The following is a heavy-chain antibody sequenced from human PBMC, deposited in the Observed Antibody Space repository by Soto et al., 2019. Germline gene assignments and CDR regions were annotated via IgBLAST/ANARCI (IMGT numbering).Heavy chain of an antibody. CDR3: ARLPKGVVLTG. Sequence: GGSLSLSWAGSGLTFRGHSMNGVRQPPGKGLEWIAYIYSSGRNNYYADSVKGRFTVSRDNAKNTLFLQMNSLRDDALAIYSCARLPKGVVLTGWGQGTLVTVSS. J-gene: IGHJ4*02. V-gene: IGHV3-48*02. CDR2: IYSSGRNN. D-gene: IGHD3-9*01. CDR1: GLTFRGHS.